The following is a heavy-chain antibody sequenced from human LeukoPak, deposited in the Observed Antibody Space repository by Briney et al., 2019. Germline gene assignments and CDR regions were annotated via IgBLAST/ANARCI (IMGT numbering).Heavy chain of an antibody. CDR3: ARVVCSTSCSVYYYMDV. J-gene: IGHJ6*03. CDR2: IIPIFGTA. CDR1: GGTFSSYA. V-gene: IGHV1-69*01. Sequence: ASVKVSCKASGGTFSSYAISWVRRAPGQGLEWMGGIIPIFGTANYAQKFQGRVTITADESTSTAYMELSSLRSEDTAVYYCARVVCSTSCSVYYYMDVWGKGSTVTVSS. D-gene: IGHD2-2*01.